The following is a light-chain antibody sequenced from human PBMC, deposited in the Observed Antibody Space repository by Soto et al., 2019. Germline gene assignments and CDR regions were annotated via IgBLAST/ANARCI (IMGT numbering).Light chain of an antibody. CDR1: SSDVGAYDY. J-gene: IGLJ1*01. CDR2: SVI. Sequence: QSALPQPPSAFGSPGQSVTIFCTRNSSDVGAYDYVSRDQHDPGRAPKIILYSVIKRPSGFCGRFAGSKSGNTASLTVSGLQAEDEADYYCSSYAGSSVVFGTGTKVTVL. CDR3: SSYAGSSVV. V-gene: IGLV2-8*01.